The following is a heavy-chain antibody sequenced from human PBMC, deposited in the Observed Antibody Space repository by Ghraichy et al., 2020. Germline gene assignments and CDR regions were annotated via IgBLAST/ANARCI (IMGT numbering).Heavy chain of an antibody. CDR1: GFTFSSYS. CDR3: ARDGSYCSSTSCYMN. J-gene: IGHJ4*02. Sequence: GGSLRLSCAASGFTFSSYSINWVRQAPGKGLEWVSSISSSSSYIYYADSVKGRFTISRDNAKNSLYLQMNSLRAEDTAVYYCARDGSYCSSTSCYMNWGQGTLVTVSS. CDR2: ISSSSSYI. V-gene: IGHV3-21*01. D-gene: IGHD2-2*02.